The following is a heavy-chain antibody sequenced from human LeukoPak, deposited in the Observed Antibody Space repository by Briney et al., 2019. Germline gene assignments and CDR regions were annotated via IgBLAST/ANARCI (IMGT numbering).Heavy chain of an antibody. CDR3: AKAQTPDYYYDSSGSTFDY. CDR1: GFTFSSYA. CDR2: ISGSGGST. D-gene: IGHD3-22*01. V-gene: IGHV3-23*01. J-gene: IGHJ4*02. Sequence: GGSLRLSCAASGFTFSSYAMGWVRQAPGKGLEWVSAISGSGGSTYYADSVKGRFTISRDNSKNTLYLQMNSLRAEDTAVYYCAKAQTPDYYYDSSGSTFDYWGQGTLVTVSS.